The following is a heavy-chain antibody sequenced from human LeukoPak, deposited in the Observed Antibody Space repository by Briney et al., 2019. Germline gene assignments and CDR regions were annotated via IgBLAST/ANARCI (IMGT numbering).Heavy chain of an antibody. CDR1: GGSFSGYY. CDR2: INHSGST. D-gene: IGHD2-2*02. CDR3: ARVLRGVPAAIGEFDY. V-gene: IGHV4-34*01. J-gene: IGHJ4*02. Sequence: SETLSLTCAVYGGSFSGYYWSWIRRPPGKGLEWIGEINHSGSTNYNPSLKSRVTISVDTSKNQFSLKLSSVTAADTAVYYCARVLRGVPAAIGEFDYWGQGTLVTVSS.